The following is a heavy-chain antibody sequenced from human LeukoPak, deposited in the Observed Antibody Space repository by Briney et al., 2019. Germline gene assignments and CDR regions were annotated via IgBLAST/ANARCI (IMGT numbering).Heavy chain of an antibody. CDR1: GFTFDDYA. V-gene: IGHV3-43*02. Sequence: SGGSLRLSCAASGFTFDDYAMHWVRQAPGKGLEWVSLTSGDGGSTYYADSVKGRFTISRDNSKNSLYLQMNSLRTEDTALYYCAKDMSSYGPYYYYGMDVWGQGTTVTVSS. J-gene: IGHJ6*02. CDR3: AKDMSSYGPYYYYGMDV. D-gene: IGHD5-18*01. CDR2: TSGDGGST.